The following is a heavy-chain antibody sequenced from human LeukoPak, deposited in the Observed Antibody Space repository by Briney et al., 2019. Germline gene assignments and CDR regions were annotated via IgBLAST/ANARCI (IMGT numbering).Heavy chain of an antibody. J-gene: IGHJ4*02. D-gene: IGHD4-23*01. Sequence: SETLSLTCTVCGGSISGYYWNWIRQPPGKGLEWIGYVYYSGSTKYNPSLENRVTISVDTSKNQFSLKVNSVTAADTAVYYCARDSVGKPFDYWGQGTLVTVSS. CDR3: ARDSVGKPFDY. V-gene: IGHV4-59*01. CDR2: VYYSGST. CDR1: GGSISGYY.